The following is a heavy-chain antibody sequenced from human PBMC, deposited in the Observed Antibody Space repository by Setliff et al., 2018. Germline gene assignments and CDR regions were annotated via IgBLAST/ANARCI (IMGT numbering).Heavy chain of an antibody. V-gene: IGHV1-18*01. CDR2: ISAYNGNT. D-gene: IGHD2-15*01. J-gene: IGHJ6*02. CDR1: GYTFSTYG. CDR3: ARASVASKLGFYYYVMDV. Sequence: ASVKVSCKDSGYTFSTYGISWVRQAPGQGLEWMGWISAYNGNTNYAQRFQGRVTMTTDTSTSTAYMELRSLRSEDTAVYYCARASVASKLGFYYYVMDVWGQGTTVTVSS.